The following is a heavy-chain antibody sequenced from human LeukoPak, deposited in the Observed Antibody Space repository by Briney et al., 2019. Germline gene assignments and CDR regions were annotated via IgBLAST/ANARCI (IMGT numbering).Heavy chain of an antibody. D-gene: IGHD6-19*01. CDR2: IYYSGST. CDR1: GDSLSSYY. Sequence: TSETLSLTCTVSGDSLSSYYWNWIRQPPGKGLEWLGYIYYSGSTNYNPSLKSRVTISVDTSKNQFSLKLSSVTAADTAVYYCARGGWYPESFQHWGQGALVTVSS. V-gene: IGHV4-59*01. CDR3: ARGGWYPESFQH. J-gene: IGHJ1*01.